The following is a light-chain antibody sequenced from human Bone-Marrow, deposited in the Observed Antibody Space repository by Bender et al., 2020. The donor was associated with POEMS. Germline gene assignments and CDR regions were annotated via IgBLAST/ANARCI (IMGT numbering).Light chain of an antibody. J-gene: IGLJ2*01. Sequence: SYVLTQPPSVSVAPGKTARISCGGNNLGSQSVHWYQQKPGQAPVLVVYDDSDRPSGIPERFSGSNSGNTATLTISRVEAGDEADYYCQVWHNSSDHEVVFGGGTKLTVL. CDR2: DDS. V-gene: IGLV3-21*03. CDR3: QVWHNSSDHEVV. CDR1: NLGSQS.